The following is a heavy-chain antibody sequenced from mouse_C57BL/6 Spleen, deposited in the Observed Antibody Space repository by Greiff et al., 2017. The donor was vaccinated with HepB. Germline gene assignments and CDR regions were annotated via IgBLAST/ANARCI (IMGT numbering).Heavy chain of an antibody. CDR3: AIYSNYGWFAY. V-gene: IGHV1-54*01. CDR2: INPGSGGT. J-gene: IGHJ3*01. Sequence: QVQLQQSGAELVRPGTSVKVSCKASGYAFTNYLIEWVKQRPGQGLEWIGVINPGSGGTNYNEKFKGKATLTADKSSSTAYMQLSSLTSADSAVYFCAIYSNYGWFAYWGQGTLVTVSA. D-gene: IGHD2-5*01. CDR1: GYAFTNYL.